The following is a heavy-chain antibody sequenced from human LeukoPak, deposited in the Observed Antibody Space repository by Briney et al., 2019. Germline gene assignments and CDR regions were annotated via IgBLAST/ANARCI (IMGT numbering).Heavy chain of an antibody. CDR2: IKQDGSDK. V-gene: IGHV3-7*01. Sequence: GGSLILSCAASGFSFSGYWMSWVRQAPGKGLEWVANIKQDGSDKYYVDSVKGRFTISRDNAKNSLYLQMSSLRAEDTAVYYCARRRIISGSGPYYMDVWGKGTTVTVSS. D-gene: IGHD3-3*02. CDR3: ARRRIISGSGPYYMDV. J-gene: IGHJ6*03. CDR1: GFSFSGYW.